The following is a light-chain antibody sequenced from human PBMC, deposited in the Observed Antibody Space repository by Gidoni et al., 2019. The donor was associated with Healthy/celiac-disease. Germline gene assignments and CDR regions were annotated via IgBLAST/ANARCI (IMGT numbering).Light chain of an antibody. Sequence: EIVLTQSPGTLSLSPGERDTLSCRASQSVSSSYLAWYQQKPGQAPRLLIYGASSRATGIPDRFSGSGSGTDFTLTISRLEPDDFALYYCQQNGSSFTFGPXTKVDIK. V-gene: IGKV3-20*01. CDR3: QQNGSSFT. CDR1: QSVSSSY. CDR2: GAS. J-gene: IGKJ3*01.